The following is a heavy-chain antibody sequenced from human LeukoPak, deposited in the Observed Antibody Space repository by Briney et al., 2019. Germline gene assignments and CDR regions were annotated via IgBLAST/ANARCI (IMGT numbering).Heavy chain of an antibody. J-gene: IGHJ4*02. CDR3: TRGGYDDFWTGYFY. CDR1: GFTFSSYG. V-gene: IGHV3-30*02. CDR2: IRYDGSNK. D-gene: IGHD3-3*01. Sequence: GGSLRLSCAASGFTFSSYGMHWVRQAPGKGLEWVAFIRYDGSNKYYADSVKGRFTISRDNAKNSLYLQMDSLRAEDTAVYYCTRGGYDDFWTGYFYWGQGALVTVTS.